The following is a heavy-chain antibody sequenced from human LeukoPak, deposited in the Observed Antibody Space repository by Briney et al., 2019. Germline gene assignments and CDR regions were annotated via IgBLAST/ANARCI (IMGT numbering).Heavy chain of an antibody. V-gene: IGHV3-21*01. CDR3: AREGSVAGSGNWFDP. CDR1: GFTFSSYS. J-gene: IGHJ5*02. Sequence: GGSLRLSCAASGFTFSSYSMNWVRQAPGKGLEWVSSISSSSSYIYYADSVKGRFTISRDNAKNSLYLQMNSLRAEDTAVYYCAREGSVAGSGNWFDPWGQGTLVTVSS. D-gene: IGHD6-19*01. CDR2: ISSSSSYI.